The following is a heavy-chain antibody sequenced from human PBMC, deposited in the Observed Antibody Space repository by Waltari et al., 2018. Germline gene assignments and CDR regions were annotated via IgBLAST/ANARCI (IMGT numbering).Heavy chain of an antibody. CDR1: GFTFSSYD. Sequence: EVQLVESGGGLVQPGGSLRLSCAASGFTFSSYDMNWVRRAPGKGLEWVSYISSSGSTIYYADSVKGRCTISRDNAKNSLYLQMNSLRAEDTAVYYCAREGQWLPNWFDPWGQGTLVTVSS. D-gene: IGHD6-19*01. CDR3: AREGQWLPNWFDP. J-gene: IGHJ5*02. CDR2: ISSSGSTI. V-gene: IGHV3-48*03.